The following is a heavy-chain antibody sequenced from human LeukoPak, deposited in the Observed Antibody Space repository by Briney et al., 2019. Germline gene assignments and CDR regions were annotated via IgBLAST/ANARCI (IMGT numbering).Heavy chain of an antibody. CDR1: GYTFTGYY. CDR3: ARASSTSRNFYFDY. D-gene: IGHD2-2*01. V-gene: IGHV1-2*02. J-gene: IGHJ4*02. Sequence: ASVKVSCKASGYTFTGYYMHWVRQAPGQGLEWMGWINPNSGGTNCAQKFQGRVTMTRDTSISTAYMELSRLRSDDTAVYYCARASSTSRNFYFDYWGQGTLVTVSS. CDR2: INPNSGGT.